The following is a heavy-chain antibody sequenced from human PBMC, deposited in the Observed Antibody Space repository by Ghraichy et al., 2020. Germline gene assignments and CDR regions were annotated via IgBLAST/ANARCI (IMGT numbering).Heavy chain of an antibody. J-gene: IGHJ4*02. Sequence: GSLRLSCAASGFTFSNAWMSWVRQAPGKGLEWVGRIKSKTDGGTTDYAAPVKGRFTISRDDSKNTLYLQMNSLKTEDTAVYYCTTAPVDYYDSSSIDYWGQGTLVTVSS. D-gene: IGHD3-22*01. CDR1: GFTFSNAW. V-gene: IGHV3-15*01. CDR3: TTAPVDYYDSSSIDY. CDR2: IKSKTDGGTT.